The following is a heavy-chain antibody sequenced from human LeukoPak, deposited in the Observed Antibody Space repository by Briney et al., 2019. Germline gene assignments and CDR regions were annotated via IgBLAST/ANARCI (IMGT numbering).Heavy chain of an antibody. CDR2: INHSGST. V-gene: IGHV4-34*01. CDR3: ARERREQAFDI. CDR1: GGSFSGYY. D-gene: IGHD1/OR15-1a*01. Sequence: SETLSLTCAVYGGSFSGYYWSWIRQPPGKGLEWIGEINHSGSTNYNPSLKSRVTISVDTSKNQFSLKLSSVTAADTAVYYCARERREQAFDIWGQGTMVTVSS. J-gene: IGHJ3*02.